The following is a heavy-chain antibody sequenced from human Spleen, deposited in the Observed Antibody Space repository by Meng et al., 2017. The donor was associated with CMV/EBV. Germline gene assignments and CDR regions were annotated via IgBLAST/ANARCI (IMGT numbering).Heavy chain of an antibody. CDR1: DSVSSAGYY. Sequence: DSVSSAGYYWTWIRQHPGKGLEWLGYLDYNGTTVYNPSLKSRLTMSLDTSKNQFSLRLRSVTAADTAVYYCARDFMFRGVPANCFDPWGQGTLVTVSS. CDR2: LDYNGTT. J-gene: IGHJ5*02. CDR3: ARDFMFRGVPANCFDP. D-gene: IGHD3-16*01. V-gene: IGHV4-31*02.